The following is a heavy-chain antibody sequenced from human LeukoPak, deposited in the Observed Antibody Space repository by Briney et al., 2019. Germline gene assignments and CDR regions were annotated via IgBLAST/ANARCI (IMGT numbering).Heavy chain of an antibody. Sequence: GGSLRLSCAASGFTFSSYGMHWVRQAPGKGLEWVAFIRYDGSNKYYADSVKGRFTISRDNSKNTLYLQMNSLRAEDTAVYYCAKDSGTYWVDYYYMDVWGKGTTVTVSS. CDR1: GFTFSSYG. CDR3: AKDSGTYWVDYYYMDV. J-gene: IGHJ6*03. CDR2: IRYDGSNK. D-gene: IGHD1-26*01. V-gene: IGHV3-30*02.